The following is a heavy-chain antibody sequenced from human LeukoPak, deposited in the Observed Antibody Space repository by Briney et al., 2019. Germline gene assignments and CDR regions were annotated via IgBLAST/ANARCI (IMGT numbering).Heavy chain of an antibody. V-gene: IGHV4-34*01. D-gene: IGHD2-2*01. CDR1: GGSFSGYY. CDR2: INHSGST. Sequence: SETLSLTCAVYGGSFSGYYWSWIRQPPGKGLEWIGEINHSGSTNYNPSLKSRVTISVDTSKNQFSLKLSSVTAADTAVYYCARGPLGYCSSTSCLRFDPWGQGALVTVSS. CDR3: ARGPLGYCSSTSCLRFDP. J-gene: IGHJ5*02.